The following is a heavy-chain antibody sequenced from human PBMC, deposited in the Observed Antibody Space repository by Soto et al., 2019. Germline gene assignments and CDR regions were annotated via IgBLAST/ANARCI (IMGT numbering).Heavy chain of an antibody. J-gene: IGHJ6*02. D-gene: IGHD5-18*01. CDR2: IYPGDSDT. CDR1: GYSFASYW. CDR3: ALVLDTAMVNPRERDYYYGMDV. Sequence: PGESLKISCKGSGYSFASYWIGWVRQMPGKGLEWMGIIYPGDSDTRYSPSFQGQVTISADKSISTAYLQWSSLKASDTAMYYCALVLDTAMVNPRERDYYYGMDVWGQGTTVTVSS. V-gene: IGHV5-51*01.